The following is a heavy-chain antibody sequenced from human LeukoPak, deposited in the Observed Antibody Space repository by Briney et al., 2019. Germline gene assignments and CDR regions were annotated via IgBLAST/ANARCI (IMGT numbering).Heavy chain of an antibody. Sequence: GGSLRLSCAASGFTFSSYEMNWVRQAPGKGLEWVSYISSSGSTIYYADSVKGRFTISRDNAKNTLYLQMNSLRAEDTAVYYCARDWGNYYDSSGYYDYWGQGTLVTVSS. CDR3: ARDWGNYYDSSGYYDY. V-gene: IGHV3-48*03. J-gene: IGHJ4*02. CDR1: GFTFSSYE. CDR2: ISSSGSTI. D-gene: IGHD3-22*01.